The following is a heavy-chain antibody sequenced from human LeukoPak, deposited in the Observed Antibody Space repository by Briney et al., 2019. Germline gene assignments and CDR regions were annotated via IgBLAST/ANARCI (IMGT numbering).Heavy chain of an antibody. CDR1: GFTFDDYA. Sequence: PGGSLRLSCAASGFTFDDYAMHWVRQAPGKGLEGVSGISWNSGSIGYADSVKGRFTISRDNAKNSLYLQMNSLRAEDTALYYCAKGGGATVFNWFDPWGQGTLVTVSS. D-gene: IGHD1-26*01. J-gene: IGHJ5*02. CDR2: ISWNSGSI. CDR3: AKGGGATVFNWFDP. V-gene: IGHV3-9*01.